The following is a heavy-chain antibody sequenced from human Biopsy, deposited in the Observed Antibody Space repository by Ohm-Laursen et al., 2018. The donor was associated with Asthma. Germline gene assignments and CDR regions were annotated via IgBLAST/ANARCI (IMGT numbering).Heavy chain of an antibody. CDR1: GGTFSNFA. CDR2: IMTVFGTT. Sequence: SVKVSCKAPGGTFSNFAISWVRQAPGQGLEWLGGIMTVFGTTNYAQKFQGRVTITADESTSTAYMEVPSLRSEDTAIYYCARCQVGYSSGWSLLLKKIYYSGMDVWGQGTAVTVSS. D-gene: IGHD6-19*01. CDR3: ARCQVGYSSGWSLLLKKIYYSGMDV. V-gene: IGHV1-69*13. J-gene: IGHJ6*02.